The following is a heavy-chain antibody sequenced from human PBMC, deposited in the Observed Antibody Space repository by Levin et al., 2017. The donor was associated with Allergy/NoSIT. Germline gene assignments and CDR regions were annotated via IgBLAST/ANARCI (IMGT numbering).Heavy chain of an antibody. D-gene: IGHD2-2*01. CDR3: AREHIHYCSRTSGPVDY. CDR1: GFIFSTYG. J-gene: IGHJ4*02. CDR2: IWFDGTNK. Sequence: GGSLRLSCAASGFIFSTYGMHWVRQAPGKGLEWVAVIWFDGTNKYYADSVKGRFTISRDNSKNTLYLQMNSLRAEDTAVYYCAREHIHYCSRTSGPVDYWGQGTLVTVSS. V-gene: IGHV3-33*01.